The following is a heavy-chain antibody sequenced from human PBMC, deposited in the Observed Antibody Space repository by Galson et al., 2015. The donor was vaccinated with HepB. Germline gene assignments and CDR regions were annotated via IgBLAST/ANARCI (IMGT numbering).Heavy chain of an antibody. J-gene: IGHJ4*02. Sequence: SVKVSCKASGYTFTSYAMHWVRQAPGQRLEWMGWVNAGNGNTKYSQKFQGRVTITRDTSASTAYMELSSLRSEDTAVYYCAGGYSGYDWYYFDYWGQGTLVTVSS. CDR2: VNAGNGNT. CDR3: AGGYSGYDWYYFDY. D-gene: IGHD5-12*01. V-gene: IGHV1-3*01. CDR1: GYTFTSYA.